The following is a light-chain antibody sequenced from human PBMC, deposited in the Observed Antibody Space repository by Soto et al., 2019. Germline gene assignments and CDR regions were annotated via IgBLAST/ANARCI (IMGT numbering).Light chain of an antibody. Sequence: EIVLTQSQDTLSVSPGESATLSCRASQSVSNNYLAWYQQKPGQAPRLLIYDASNRATGIPARFSGSGSGTDFTLTISSLEPEDFAVYYCQQRSNWPITFGQGTRLEI. J-gene: IGKJ5*01. CDR1: QSVSNNY. CDR3: QQRSNWPIT. CDR2: DAS. V-gene: IGKV3-11*01.